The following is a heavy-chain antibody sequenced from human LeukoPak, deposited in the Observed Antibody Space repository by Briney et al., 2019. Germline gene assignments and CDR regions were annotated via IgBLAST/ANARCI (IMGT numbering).Heavy chain of an antibody. CDR3: ARGGVGGLRLEAPFDY. CDR2: TYYRSKWYN. V-gene: IGHV6-1*01. J-gene: IGHJ4*02. D-gene: IGHD5-12*01. CDR1: GDSVSSNGAA. Sequence: SQTLSLTCAISGDSVSSNGAAWNWIRQSPSRGLEWLGRTYYRSKWYNDYAVSVKSRITINPDTSKNQFSLQLNSVTPEDTAVYYCARGGVGGLRLEAPFDYWGQGTLVTVSS.